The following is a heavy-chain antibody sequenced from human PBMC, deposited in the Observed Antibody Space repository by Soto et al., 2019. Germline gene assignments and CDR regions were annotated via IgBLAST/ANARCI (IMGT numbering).Heavy chain of an antibody. CDR2: IYYIGST. J-gene: IGHJ5*02. CDR1: GDSVSNYY. D-gene: IGHD3-3*01. CDR3: ARDNGNYLTKWFDP. Sequence: PSETLSLTCTVSGDSVSNYYWSWIRQPPGKGLEWIGYIYYIGSTKYNPSLKSRVTISVDTSKNQVSLRLGSVTAADTAIYYCARDNGNYLTKWFDPWGPGTLVTVSP. V-gene: IGHV4-59*02.